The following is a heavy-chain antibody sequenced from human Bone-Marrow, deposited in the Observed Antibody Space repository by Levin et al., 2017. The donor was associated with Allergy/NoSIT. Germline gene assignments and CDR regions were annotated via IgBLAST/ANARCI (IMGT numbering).Heavy chain of an antibody. CDR1: GGSISSYY. Sequence: PSETLSLTCTVSGGSISSYYWNWIRQPPGKGLERIGYIYYSGYTDYNPDLKSRLTITVDTSKNQFSLRLNSVTSADTAVYFCASDSGRASAYGLDVWGLGTTVTVSS. CDR3: ASDSGRASAYGLDV. V-gene: IGHV4-59*01. CDR2: IYYSGYT. J-gene: IGHJ6*02. D-gene: IGHD1-26*01.